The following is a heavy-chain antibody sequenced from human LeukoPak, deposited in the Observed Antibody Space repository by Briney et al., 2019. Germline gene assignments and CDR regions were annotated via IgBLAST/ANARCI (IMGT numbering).Heavy chain of an antibody. V-gene: IGHV1-8*03. Sequence: ASVKVSCTASGYTFTSYYMHWVRQATGQGLEWMGWMNHNSGNTGYAQKFQGRVTNTSNTSISTAYMELSSLRSEDTAVYYCARDEGLFQKGYCSGGSCYGYFDYWGQGTLVTVSS. D-gene: IGHD2-15*01. CDR1: GYTFTSYY. CDR3: ARDEGLFQKGYCSGGSCYGYFDY. CDR2: MNHNSGNT. J-gene: IGHJ4*02.